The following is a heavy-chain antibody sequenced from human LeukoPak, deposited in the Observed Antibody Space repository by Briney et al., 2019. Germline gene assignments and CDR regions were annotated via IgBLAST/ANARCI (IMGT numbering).Heavy chain of an antibody. D-gene: IGHD3-9*01. Sequence: GGSLRLSCAASGFTFSNYAMSWVRQAPGKGLEWVSAILGSGGSTYYADSVKGRFTVSRDNSKSTLYLQMNSLRAEDTALYYCAKWGDYDVLTGYYVPDYWGQGTLVTVSS. CDR1: GFTFSNYA. CDR3: AKWGDYDVLTGYYVPDY. V-gene: IGHV3-23*01. J-gene: IGHJ4*02. CDR2: ILGSGGST.